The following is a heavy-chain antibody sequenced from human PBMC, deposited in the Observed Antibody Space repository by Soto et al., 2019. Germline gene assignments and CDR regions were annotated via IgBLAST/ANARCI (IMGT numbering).Heavy chain of an antibody. CDR1: GFSLTTSGVG. CDR2: IYWDDDE. D-gene: IGHD6-13*01. Sequence: QITLKESGPTLVNPTQTLTLTCTLSGFSLTTSGVGVGWIRQPPGKALEWLALIYWDDDERYSPSLKSRPTITKDTSKNQVVLTMTHMDPVDTATYYCVHISGAAADTPTHFGYWGQGTLVTVSS. J-gene: IGHJ4*02. V-gene: IGHV2-5*02. CDR3: VHISGAAADTPTHFGY.